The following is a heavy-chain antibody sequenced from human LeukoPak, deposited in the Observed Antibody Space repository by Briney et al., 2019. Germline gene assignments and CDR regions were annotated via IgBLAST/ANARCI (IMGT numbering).Heavy chain of an antibody. J-gene: IGHJ4*02. CDR3: ASRGYFDWSEVDY. V-gene: IGHV4-39*07. Sequence: PSETLSLTCTVSGGSISSSSYYWGWIRQPPGTGLEWIGSIYYSGSTYYNPSLKSRVTISVDTSKNQFSLKLSSVTAADTAVYYCASRGYFDWSEVDYWGQGTLVTVSS. CDR1: GGSISSSSYY. CDR2: IYYSGST. D-gene: IGHD3-9*01.